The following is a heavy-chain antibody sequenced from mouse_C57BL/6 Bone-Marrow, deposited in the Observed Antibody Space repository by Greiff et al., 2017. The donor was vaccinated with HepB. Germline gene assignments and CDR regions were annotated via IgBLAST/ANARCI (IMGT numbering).Heavy chain of an antibody. CDR1: GYTFTGYW. J-gene: IGHJ1*03. Sequence: QVQLKQSGAELMKPGASVKLSCKATGYTFTGYWIEWVKQRPGHGLEWIGEILPGSGSTNYNEKFKGKATFTADTSSNTAYMQLSSLTTEDSAIYYCALTTVVPYWYFDVWGTGTTVTVAS. D-gene: IGHD1-1*01. V-gene: IGHV1-9*01. CDR2: ILPGSGST. CDR3: ALTTVVPYWYFDV.